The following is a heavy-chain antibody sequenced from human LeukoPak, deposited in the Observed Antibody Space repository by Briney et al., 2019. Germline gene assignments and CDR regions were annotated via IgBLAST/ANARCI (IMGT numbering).Heavy chain of an antibody. CDR3: SRLEDSSPIEVPLDI. J-gene: IGHJ3*02. Sequence: GGSLKLSCAASGFPFSGSVMHGVRQAAGKGLEWVGRIRSKRNNYATAYSASVKGRFTISRDDSKNTVYLHMDSLKTEDTALYYCSRLEDSSPIEVPLDIWGQGTVVTVSS. D-gene: IGHD6-13*01. CDR2: IRSKRNNYAT. CDR1: GFPFSGSV. V-gene: IGHV3-73*01.